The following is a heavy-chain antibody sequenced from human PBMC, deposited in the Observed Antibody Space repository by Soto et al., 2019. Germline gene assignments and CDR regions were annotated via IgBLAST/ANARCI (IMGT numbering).Heavy chain of an antibody. Sequence: PSETLSLTCAVYGGSFRGYYWSWIRQPPGKGLEWIGEINHSGSTNYNPSLKSRVTISVDTSKNQFSLKLSSVTAADTAVYYCARVPGSGSNYGMYVWGQGTTVTVSS. J-gene: IGHJ6*02. CDR2: INHSGST. D-gene: IGHD3-22*01. V-gene: IGHV4-34*01. CDR1: GGSFRGYY. CDR3: ARVPGSGSNYGMYV.